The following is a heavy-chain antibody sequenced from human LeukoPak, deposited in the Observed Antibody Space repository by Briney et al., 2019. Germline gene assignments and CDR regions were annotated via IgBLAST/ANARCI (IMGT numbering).Heavy chain of an antibody. CDR1: GFPFNIYA. Sequence: AGGSLRLSCAASGFPFNIYAMNWVRAASGKGLEWVSTICGSGSNTYYADPEKGRLTISRDNPKNPPYLQMHILRAEDTAVYCAKDRHGYEKPIDYRGGGALVAVSP. V-gene: IGHV3-23*01. CDR3: AKDRHGYEKPIDY. J-gene: IGHJ4*02. CDR2: ICGSGSNT. D-gene: IGHD5-12*01.